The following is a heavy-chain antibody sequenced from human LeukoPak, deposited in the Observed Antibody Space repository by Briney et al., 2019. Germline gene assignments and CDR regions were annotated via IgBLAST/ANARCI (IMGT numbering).Heavy chain of an antibody. V-gene: IGHV3-23*01. J-gene: IGHJ4*02. CDR1: GFTFSSYA. Sequence: PGRSLRLSCAASGFTFSSYAMSWVRQAPGKGLEWVSVISGGVGSTSYADSVKGRFTISRDNSKNTLYLQMNSLRAEDTAVYYCAKGNTMYTAYYFDYWGQGTLVTVSS. CDR2: ISGGVGST. CDR3: AKGNTMYTAYYFDY. D-gene: IGHD3-10*02.